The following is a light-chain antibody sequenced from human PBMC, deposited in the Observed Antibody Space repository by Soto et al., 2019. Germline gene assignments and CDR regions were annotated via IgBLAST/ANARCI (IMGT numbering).Light chain of an antibody. CDR2: GTN. CDR3: LLYYGGPDV. J-gene: IGLJ1*01. CDR1: TGAVTSDLH. Sequence: QTVVTQEPSLTVSPGGTVTLTCGSSTGAVTSDLHPNWFQQKPGQAPRALIYGTNTKHSWTPARFSGSLLGGKAALTVSGVLPEDEADYYCLLYYGGPDVFGTGTKLTVL. V-gene: IGLV7-43*01.